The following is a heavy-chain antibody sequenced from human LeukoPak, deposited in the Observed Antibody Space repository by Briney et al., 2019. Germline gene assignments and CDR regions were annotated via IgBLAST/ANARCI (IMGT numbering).Heavy chain of an antibody. V-gene: IGHV4-59*01. CDR2: IYYSGST. CDR3: ARDAGYYDSSGYYWYY. Sequence: SETLSLTCTVSGGSISSYYWSWIRQPPGKGLEWIGYIYYSGSTNYNPSLKSRVTISVDTSKNQFSLKLSSVTAADTAVYYCARDAGYYDSSGYYWYYRGQGTLVTVSS. CDR1: GGSISSYY. D-gene: IGHD3-22*01. J-gene: IGHJ4*02.